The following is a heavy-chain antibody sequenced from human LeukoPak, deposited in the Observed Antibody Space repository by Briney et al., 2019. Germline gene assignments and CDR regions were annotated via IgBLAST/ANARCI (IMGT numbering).Heavy chain of an antibody. J-gene: IGHJ4*02. V-gene: IGHV4-39*01. CDR3: ARAPVVLWFGELTKAYFDY. CDR2: IYYSGST. D-gene: IGHD3-10*01. Sequence: PSETLSLTCTVSGGSISSSSYYWGWIRQPPGKGLEWIGSIYYSGSTYYNPSLKSRVTISVDTSKNQFSLKLSSVTAADTAVYYCARAPVVLWFGELTKAYFDYWGQGTLVTVSS. CDR1: GGSISSSSYY.